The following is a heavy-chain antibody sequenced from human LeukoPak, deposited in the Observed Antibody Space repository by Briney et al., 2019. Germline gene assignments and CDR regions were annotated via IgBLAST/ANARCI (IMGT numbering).Heavy chain of an antibody. V-gene: IGHV3-74*01. D-gene: IGHD2-2*01. J-gene: IGHJ6*02. CDR2: INSDGSST. CDR3: AREGCSSTSCYLFYYYYYGMDV. Sequence: LRLSCAASGFTFSSYWMHWVRQAPGKGLGWVSRINSDGSSTSYADSVKGRFTISRDNAKNTLYLQMNSLRAEDTAVYYCAREGCSSTSCYLFYYYYYGMDVWGQGTTVTVSS. CDR1: GFTFSSYW.